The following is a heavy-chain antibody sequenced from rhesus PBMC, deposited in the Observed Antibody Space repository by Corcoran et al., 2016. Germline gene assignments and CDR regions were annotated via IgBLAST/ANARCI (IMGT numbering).Heavy chain of an antibody. Sequence: EVQLVESGGGLVQPGGSLRLSCAASGFTVSDYYMSWVRQAPGKGLDWVSTISSGSSYIYYADSVKGRFTISRDNAKNSLSLQMNSLKTEDTAVYFCARVYGNYGLDSWGQGVVVTVSS. CDR2: ISSGSSYI. CDR1: GFTVSDYY. V-gene: IGHV3S16*01. CDR3: ARVYGNYGLDS. J-gene: IGHJ6*01. D-gene: IGHD4-35*01.